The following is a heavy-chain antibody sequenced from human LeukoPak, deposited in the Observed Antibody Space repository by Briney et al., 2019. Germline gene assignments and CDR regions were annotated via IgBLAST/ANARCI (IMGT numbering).Heavy chain of an antibody. Sequence: SQTLSFTCTVSGGAISSGSHYWSWIRQSAGKGLEWIGRIHTSGTTNSNPSLKSRVTISVDTSKNQFSLKLSSVTAADTAVYYCAREYYDSNKAPAFDIWGQGTMVTVS. D-gene: IGHD3-22*01. CDR2: IHTSGTT. CDR1: GGAISSGSHY. CDR3: AREYYDSNKAPAFDI. J-gene: IGHJ3*02. V-gene: IGHV4-61*02.